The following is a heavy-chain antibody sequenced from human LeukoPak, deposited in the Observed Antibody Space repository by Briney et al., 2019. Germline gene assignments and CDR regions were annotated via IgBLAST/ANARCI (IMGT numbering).Heavy chain of an antibody. J-gene: IGHJ4*02. D-gene: IGHD3-3*01. CDR3: ARRGMESRTGGVVPRFLEGSLGY. CDR2: ISSSSSSYI. Sequence: GGSLRLSCAASGFTFSSYSMNWVRQAPGKGLEWVSSISSSSSSYIYYADSVKGRFTISRDNAKNSLYLQMNSLRAEDTAVYYCARRGMESRTGGVVPRFLEGSLGYWGQGTLVTVSS. CDR1: GFTFSSYS. V-gene: IGHV3-21*01.